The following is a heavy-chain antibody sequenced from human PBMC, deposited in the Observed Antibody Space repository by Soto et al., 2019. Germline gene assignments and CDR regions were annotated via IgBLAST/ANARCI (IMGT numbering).Heavy chain of an antibody. CDR1: GGSFSGYY. CDR3: ARGRITMVRGWFDP. V-gene: IGHV4-34*01. CDR2: INHSGST. Sequence: LSLTCAVYGGSFSGYYWSWIRQPPGKGLEWIGEINHSGSTNYNPSLKSRVTISVDTSKNQFSLKLSSVTAADTAVYYCARGRITMVRGWFDPWGQGTLVTVSS. D-gene: IGHD3-10*01. J-gene: IGHJ5*02.